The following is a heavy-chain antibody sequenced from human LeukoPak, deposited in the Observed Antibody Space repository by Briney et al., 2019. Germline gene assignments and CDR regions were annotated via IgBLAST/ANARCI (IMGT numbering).Heavy chain of an antibody. CDR1: GYTFTGYD. Sequence: ASVKVSCKASGYTFTGYDINWVRQATGQGLEWMGWMNPNSGNTGYVQKFQGRVTMTRNTSISTAYMELSSLRSEDTAVYYCASLRFLPMVRGVPFNYNDYWGQGTLVTVSS. CDR3: ASLRFLPMVRGVPFNYNDY. V-gene: IGHV1-8*01. D-gene: IGHD3-10*01. J-gene: IGHJ4*02. CDR2: MNPNSGNT.